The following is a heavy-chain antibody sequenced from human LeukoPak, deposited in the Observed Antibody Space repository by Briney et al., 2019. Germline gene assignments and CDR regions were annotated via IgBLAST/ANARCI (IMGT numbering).Heavy chain of an antibody. CDR1: GFTFSSYG. D-gene: IGHD3-22*01. J-gene: IGHJ4*02. V-gene: IGHV3-30*02. CDR3: AKDPTHFRVWDDYDNTRLNS. CDR2: IRYDGNNK. Sequence: GGSLRLSCAAFGFTFSSYGMHWVRQAPGKGLEWVAFIRYDGNNKYYADSVKGRFTISRDNSKNTVYLQMNSLRAEDTAVYYCAKDPTHFRVWDDYDNTRLNSWGQGTLVTVSS.